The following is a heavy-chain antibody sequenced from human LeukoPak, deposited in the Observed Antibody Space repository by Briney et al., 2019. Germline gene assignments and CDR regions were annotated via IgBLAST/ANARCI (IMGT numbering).Heavy chain of an antibody. J-gene: IGHJ5*02. CDR1: GFSLSSYA. Sequence: GGSLRPSCAASGFSLSSYATGWVCHAPGKGLEWVSAISGSGGSTYYTDSVKGRFTISRDNSKNTLYLQMNSLRAEDTAVYYCAKANSRSYKGWFDPWGQGTLVTVSS. D-gene: IGHD1-26*01. CDR3: AKANSRSYKGWFDP. CDR2: ISGSGGST. V-gene: IGHV3-23*01.